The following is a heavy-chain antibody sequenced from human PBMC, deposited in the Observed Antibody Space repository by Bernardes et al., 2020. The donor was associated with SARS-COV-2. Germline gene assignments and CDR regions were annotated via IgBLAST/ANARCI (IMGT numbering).Heavy chain of an antibody. D-gene: IGHD6-19*01. V-gene: IGHV3-23*01. CDR3: ARIDEVTGRDY. J-gene: IGHJ4*02. CDR2: ISGSGEST. CDR1: GFTFSNYA. Sequence: GGSLRLSCAASGFTFSNYAMNWVRQAPGKGLEWVSVISGSGESTYYVDSVKGRFTISRDNSRKTLYLQMNSLRAEDTAVYYCARIDEVTGRDYWGQGTLVTVSS.